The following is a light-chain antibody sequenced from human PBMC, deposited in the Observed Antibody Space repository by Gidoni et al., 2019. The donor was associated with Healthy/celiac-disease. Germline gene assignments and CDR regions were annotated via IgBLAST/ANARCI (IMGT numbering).Light chain of an antibody. V-gene: IGLV3-19*01. CDR3: NSRDSSGIHWV. CDR1: SLRNYY. Sequence: SSELTQDPAVSVVLGQTVRIACQGDSLRNYYAIWYQQKPGQAPVLVIYGKNNRPSGIPDRFSGSRLGNTASLTITGAQAEDEADYYCNSRDSSGIHWVFGGGTKLTVL. CDR2: GKN. J-gene: IGLJ3*02.